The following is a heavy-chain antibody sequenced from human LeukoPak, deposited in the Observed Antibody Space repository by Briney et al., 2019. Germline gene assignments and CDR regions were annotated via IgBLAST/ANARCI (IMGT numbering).Heavy chain of an antibody. CDR2: ISSSNSYI. V-gene: IGHV3-21*01. CDR1: GFNFSTYS. CDR3: ARSKGSSGWYSVDDY. D-gene: IGHD6-19*01. J-gene: IGHJ4*02. Sequence: AGGSLRLSCAASGFNFSTYSMNWVRQAPGEGLEWVSSISSSNSYIYHADSVKGRFTISRDNAKNSLYLQMNSLRAEDTAVYYCARSKGSSGWYSVDDYWGQGTLVTVSS.